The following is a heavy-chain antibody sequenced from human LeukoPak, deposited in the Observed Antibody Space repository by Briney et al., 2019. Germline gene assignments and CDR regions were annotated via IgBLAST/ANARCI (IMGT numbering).Heavy chain of an antibody. V-gene: IGHV3-43*02. CDR2: ISGDGGRT. D-gene: IGHD3-22*01. CDR1: GFTFDDYA. J-gene: IGHJ4*02. CDR3: AKEKFQFFYDSSGYYHNYFDY. Sequence: GGSLRLSCAASGFTFDDYAMHWVRQAPGKGLEWVSLISGDGGRTSYADSVKGRFTISRDNSKSSLFPQMNSLRTADTALYYCAKEKFQFFYDSSGYYHNYFDYWGQGTLVTVSS.